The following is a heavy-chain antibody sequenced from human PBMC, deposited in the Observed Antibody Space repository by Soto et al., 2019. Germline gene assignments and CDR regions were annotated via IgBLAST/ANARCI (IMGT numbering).Heavy chain of an antibody. V-gene: IGHV1-69*13. J-gene: IGHJ4*02. CDR3: ASGAPRSTGAGTLRCDY. Sequence: VKVSCKASGGTFSSYAISWVRQAPGQGLEWMGGIIPIFGTANYAQKFQGRVTITADESTSTAYMELSSLRSEDTAVYYCASGAPRSTGAGTLRCDYWGQGTLVTVSS. CDR1: GGTFSSYA. D-gene: IGHD1-26*01. CDR2: IIPIFGTA.